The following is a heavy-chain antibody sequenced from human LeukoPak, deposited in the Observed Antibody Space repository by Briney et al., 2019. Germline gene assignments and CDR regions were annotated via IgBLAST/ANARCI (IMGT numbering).Heavy chain of an antibody. CDR1: GGSISSYY. CDR3: ARADGSVWPTGEFDY. V-gene: IGHV4-59*01. Sequence: SETLSLTCTVSGGSISSYYWSWIRQPPGKGLEWIGYIYYSGYTNYNPSLKSRVTISVDTSKNQFSLKLSSVTAADTAVYYCARADGSVWPTGEFDYWGQGTLVTVSS. D-gene: IGHD6-19*01. J-gene: IGHJ4*02. CDR2: IYYSGYT.